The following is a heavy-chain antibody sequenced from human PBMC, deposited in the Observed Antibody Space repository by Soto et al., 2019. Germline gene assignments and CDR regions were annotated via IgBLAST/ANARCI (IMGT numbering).Heavy chain of an antibody. Sequence: EVQLLESGGGLVQPGGSLRLSCAASGFTFSSYAMSWVRQAPGKGLEWVSAISGSGGSTYYADSVKGRFTISRDNSKNPLYLQMNSLRAEAAAVYYCAKSAPTSYGDSGGGTDYWGQGTLVTVSS. V-gene: IGHV3-23*01. J-gene: IGHJ4*02. D-gene: IGHD4-17*01. CDR3: AKSAPTSYGDSGGGTDY. CDR2: ISGSGGST. CDR1: GFTFSSYA.